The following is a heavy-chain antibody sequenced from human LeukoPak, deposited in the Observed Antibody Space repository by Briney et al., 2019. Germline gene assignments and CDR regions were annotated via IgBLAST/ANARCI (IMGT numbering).Heavy chain of an antibody. CDR3: ARLPVVTRGYFDY. J-gene: IGHJ4*02. V-gene: IGHV5-51*01. CDR1: GYSFTSYW. CDR2: IYPGDSDT. Sequence: GESLKISFRGSGYSFTSYWIGWVRQMPGKGLEWMGIIYPGDSDTRYSPSFQGQVTISADKSISTAYLQWSSLKASDTAMYYCARLPVVTRGYFDYWGQGTLVTVSS. D-gene: IGHD3-22*01.